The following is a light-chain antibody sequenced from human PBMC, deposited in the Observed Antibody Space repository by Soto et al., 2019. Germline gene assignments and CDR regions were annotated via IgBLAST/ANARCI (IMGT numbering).Light chain of an antibody. V-gene: IGKV1-5*03. J-gene: IGKJ2*01. CDR2: KAS. CDR1: QSISSW. Sequence: DIQMTQSPSTLSASVGDRVTITCRASQSISSWLAWYQQKPGKAPKLLIYKASSLESGVPSRFSGSGSGTEFTLTISSLQPDDFATYYCQQYNSYPASATFGQGTKLEIK. CDR3: QQYNSYPASAT.